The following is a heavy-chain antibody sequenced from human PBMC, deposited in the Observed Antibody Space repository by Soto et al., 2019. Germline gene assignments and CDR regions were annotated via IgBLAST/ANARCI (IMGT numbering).Heavy chain of an antibody. CDR2: IIPIFGTA. D-gene: IGHD2-2*01. Sequence: QVQLVQSGAEVKKPGSSVKVSCKASGGTFSSYAISWVRQAPGQGFEWMGGIIPIFGTANYAQKFQGRVTITADESPNPGYMELSSLRSEGTAVYYCARARGTTPRCSSTSCYRGYWFDPWGQGTLVTVSS. CDR1: GGTFSSYA. J-gene: IGHJ5*02. CDR3: ARARGTTPRCSSTSCYRGYWFDP. V-gene: IGHV1-69*01.